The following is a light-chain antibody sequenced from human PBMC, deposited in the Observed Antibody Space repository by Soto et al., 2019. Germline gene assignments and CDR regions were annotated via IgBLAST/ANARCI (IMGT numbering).Light chain of an antibody. J-gene: IGLJ3*02. Sequence: QAVVTQAPSLTVSPGGTVTLTCASSTGAVTSGYYPNWFQQKPGQAPRPLIYSTSNKHSWTPARFSGSLLGGKAALTLSGVQPEDEAEYYCLLYYGGGSWVFGGGTKVTVL. CDR1: TGAVTSGYY. CDR2: STS. V-gene: IGLV7-43*01. CDR3: LLYYGGGSWV.